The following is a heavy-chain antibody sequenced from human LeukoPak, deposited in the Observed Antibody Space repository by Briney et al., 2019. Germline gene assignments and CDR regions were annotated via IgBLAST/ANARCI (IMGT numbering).Heavy chain of an antibody. CDR3: AREQYYYGSGSYFGVNWFDP. CDR1: GYTFTSYG. J-gene: IGHJ5*02. CDR2: ISAYNGNT. D-gene: IGHD3-10*01. Sequence: ASVKVSCKASGYTFTSYGISWVRQAPGQGPEWMGWISAYNGNTNYAQKLQGRVTMTTDTSTSTAYMELRSLRSDDTAVYYCAREQYYYGSGSYFGVNWFDPWGQGTLVTVSS. V-gene: IGHV1-18*01.